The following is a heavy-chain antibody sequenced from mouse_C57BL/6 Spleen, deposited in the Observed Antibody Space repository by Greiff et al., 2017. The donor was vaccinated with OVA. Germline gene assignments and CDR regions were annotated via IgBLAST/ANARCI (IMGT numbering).Heavy chain of an antibody. J-gene: IGHJ4*01. CDR3: ARDSSNFYAIDY. CDR1: GFTFSSYA. V-gene: IGHV5-4*01. CDR2: ISDGGSYT. Sequence: EVMLVESGGGLVKPGGSLKLSCAASGFTFSSYAMSWVRQTPEKRLEWVATISDGGSYTYYPDNVKGRFTISRDNAKNNLYLQMSHLKSEDTAMYYSARDSSNFYAIDYWGQGTSVTVSS. D-gene: IGHD2-5*01.